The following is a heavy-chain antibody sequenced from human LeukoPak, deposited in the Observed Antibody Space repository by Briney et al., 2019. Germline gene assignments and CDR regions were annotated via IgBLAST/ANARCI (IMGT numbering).Heavy chain of an antibody. D-gene: IGHD4-17*01. CDR1: GGSISSYY. J-gene: IGHJ5*02. Sequence: SETLSLTCTVSGGSISSYYWSWIRQPPGKGLEWIGYIYYSGSTNYNPSLKSRVTISVDTSKNQFSLKLSSVTAADTAVYYCARRGGMTTVTGGWFDPWGQGTLVTVSS. CDR3: ARRGGMTTVTGGWFDP. CDR2: IYYSGST. V-gene: IGHV4-59*08.